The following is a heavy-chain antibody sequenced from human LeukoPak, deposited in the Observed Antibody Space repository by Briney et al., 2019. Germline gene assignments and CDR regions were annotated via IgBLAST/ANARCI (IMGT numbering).Heavy chain of an antibody. J-gene: IGHJ4*02. Sequence: GGSLRLSCAASGFSFSGSAIYWVRQAYGKGLEWVGHIRSKANNYATVYDESVKGRFTISRDDLKNTAYLQMNSLKSEDTAVYYCARHSVDTAMIFDLWGQGTLVTVSS. D-gene: IGHD5-18*01. CDR2: IRSKANNYAT. CDR3: ARHSVDTAMIFDL. V-gene: IGHV3-73*01. CDR1: GFSFSGSA.